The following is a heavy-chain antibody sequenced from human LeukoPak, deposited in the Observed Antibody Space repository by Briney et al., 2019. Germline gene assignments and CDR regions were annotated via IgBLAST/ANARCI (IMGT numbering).Heavy chain of an antibody. CDR2: ISSSSSYI. Sequence: GGSLRLSCAASGFTFSSCSMNWVRQAPGKGLEWVSSISSSSSYIYYADSVKGRFTISRDNAKNSLYLQMNSLRAEDTAVYYCARGEAVAGSVFDYWGQGTLVTVSS. V-gene: IGHV3-21*01. CDR3: ARGEAVAGSVFDY. CDR1: GFTFSSCS. J-gene: IGHJ4*02. D-gene: IGHD6-19*01.